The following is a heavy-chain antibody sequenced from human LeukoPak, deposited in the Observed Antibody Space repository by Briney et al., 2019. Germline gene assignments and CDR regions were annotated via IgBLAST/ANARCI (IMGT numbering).Heavy chain of an antibody. V-gene: IGHV3-33*08. Sequence: PGGSLGLSCAASGFTFSTYEMHWVRQAPGKGLEWVAVIWYDGSNKYYADSVKGRFTISRDNSKNTLYLQMNSLRAEDTAVYYCARDRGSYWDGGNDYWGQGTLVTVSS. D-gene: IGHD1-26*01. CDR2: IWYDGSNK. J-gene: IGHJ4*02. CDR1: GFTFSTYE. CDR3: ARDRGSYWDGGNDY.